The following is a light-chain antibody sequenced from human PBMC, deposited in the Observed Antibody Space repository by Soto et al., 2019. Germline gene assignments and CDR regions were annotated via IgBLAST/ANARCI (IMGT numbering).Light chain of an antibody. CDR1: SSDGGGYNY. J-gene: IGLJ1*01. V-gene: IGLV2-14*01. Sequence: QSALTQPASVSGSPGQSITISCTGTSSDGGGYNYVSWYQQHPGKAPKLMIYDVSNRPSGVSNRFSGSKSGNTASLTISGLQAEDEADYYCSSYTSSSTYVSGTGTKLTVL. CDR3: SSYTSSSTYV. CDR2: DVS.